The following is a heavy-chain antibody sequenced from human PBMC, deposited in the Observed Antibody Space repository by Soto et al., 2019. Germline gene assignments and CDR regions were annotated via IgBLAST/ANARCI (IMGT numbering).Heavy chain of an antibody. CDR2: INPNSGGA. CDR1: RKTFTRYY. V-gene: IGHV1-2*02. CDR3: ARDLGIFAAAENLDLFDY. Sequence: ASVKVSCEASRKTFTRYYMHWVRQAPGQRLEGVGWINPNSGGANYAQKFHGRVTMTTDTCNSTAYMELSRLRSDDTAVYYCARDLGIFAAAENLDLFDYLGQGTLVTVSS. D-gene: IGHD6-13*01. J-gene: IGHJ4*02.